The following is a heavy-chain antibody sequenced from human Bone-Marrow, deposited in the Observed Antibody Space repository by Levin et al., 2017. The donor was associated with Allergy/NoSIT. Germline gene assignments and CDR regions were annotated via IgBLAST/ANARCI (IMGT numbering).Heavy chain of an antibody. J-gene: IGHJ4*02. CDR2: ISGSGGTT. D-gene: IGHD2/OR15-2a*01. CDR3: ANENWVFLEY. V-gene: IGHV3-23*01. Sequence: SCAASGFTFSTYAMGWVRQAPGKGLEWVSVISGSGGTTYYADSVKGRFTISRDNSKNTLYLQMNSLRAEDTAVYYCANENWVFLEYWGQGTLVTVSS. CDR1: GFTFSTYA.